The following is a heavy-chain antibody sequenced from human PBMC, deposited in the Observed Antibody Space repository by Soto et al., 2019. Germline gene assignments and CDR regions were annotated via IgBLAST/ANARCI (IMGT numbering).Heavy chain of an antibody. CDR3: AKGGSSWSRFDY. V-gene: IGHV3-23*01. CDR2: INPGGSST. Sequence: GSLRLSCAASGFTFSSYAMSWVRQAPGKGLEWVSTINPGGSSTYYADSVKGRFTISRDNSKNTLYLQMNSLRAEDTAIYYCAKGGSSWSRFDYWGQGTLVTVSS. CDR1: GFTFSSYA. D-gene: IGHD6-13*01. J-gene: IGHJ4*02.